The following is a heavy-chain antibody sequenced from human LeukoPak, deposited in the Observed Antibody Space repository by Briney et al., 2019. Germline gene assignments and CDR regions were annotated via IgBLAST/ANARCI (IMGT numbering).Heavy chain of an antibody. V-gene: IGHV4-59*12. Sequence: SETLSLTCTVSGGSISSDYWSWIRQPPGKGLEWIAYIYYSGSTNYNPSLKSRVTISVDTSKNQFSLKLSSVTAADTAVYYCARERTGVASNWFDPWGQGTLVTVSS. CDR2: IYYSGST. CDR3: ARERTGVASNWFDP. D-gene: IGHD3-3*01. CDR1: GGSISSDY. J-gene: IGHJ5*02.